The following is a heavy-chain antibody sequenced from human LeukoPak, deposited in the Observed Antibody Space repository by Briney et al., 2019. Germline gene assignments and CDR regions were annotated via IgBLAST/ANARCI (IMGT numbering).Heavy chain of an antibody. D-gene: IGHD6-13*01. CDR1: GYTFSSYG. Sequence: GRSLRLSCAASGYTFSSYGMHWVRQAPGKGLEWVAVISYDGSNEYYADSVKGRFTISRDNSKNTLYLQMNSLRAEDTAVYYCAKGIAAAGIEYFDYWGQGTLVTVSS. CDR2: ISYDGSNE. CDR3: AKGIAAAGIEYFDY. V-gene: IGHV3-30*18. J-gene: IGHJ4*02.